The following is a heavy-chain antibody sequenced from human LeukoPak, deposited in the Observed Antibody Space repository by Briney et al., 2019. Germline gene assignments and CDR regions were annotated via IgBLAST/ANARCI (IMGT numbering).Heavy chain of an antibody. CDR2: ISWNSGGI. D-gene: IGHD3-10*01. Sequence: GGSLRLSCAASGFTFDDYAMHWVRQAPGKGLEWVSGISWNSGGIGYADSVKGRFTISRDNAKNSLYLQMNSLRAEDMALYYCAKGAGFVLTYYFDYWGQGTLVTVSS. CDR1: GFTFDDYA. CDR3: AKGAGFVLTYYFDY. J-gene: IGHJ4*02. V-gene: IGHV3-9*03.